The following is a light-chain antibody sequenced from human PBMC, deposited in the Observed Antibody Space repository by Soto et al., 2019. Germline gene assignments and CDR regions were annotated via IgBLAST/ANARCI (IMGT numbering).Light chain of an antibody. CDR3: SSYTSSSTVV. J-gene: IGLJ2*01. CDR1: SSDVGGYNY. V-gene: IGLV2-14*01. CDR2: EVS. Sequence: QSALTQPASVSGSPGQSITISCTGTSSDVGGYNYVSWYQQHPGKAPKLMIYEVSNRPSXXXNXFSGSKSGNTASLTISGLQAEDEADYYCSSYTSSSTVVFGGGTKLTVL.